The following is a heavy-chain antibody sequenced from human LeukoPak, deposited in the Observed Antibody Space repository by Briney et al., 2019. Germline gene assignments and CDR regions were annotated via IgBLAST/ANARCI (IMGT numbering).Heavy chain of an antibody. D-gene: IGHD3-3*01. J-gene: IGHJ3*02. Sequence: PSETLSLTCAVYGGSFSGYYLSWIRQPPGKGLEWVGEINHSGSTSYNPSLKSRVTISVDAYNNQSSLKLSSVTAADTAVYYCARDVIGVVGSAFDNWGQGTMVTVSS. CDR1: GGSFSGYY. CDR2: INHSGST. V-gene: IGHV4-34*01. CDR3: ARDVIGVVGSAFDN.